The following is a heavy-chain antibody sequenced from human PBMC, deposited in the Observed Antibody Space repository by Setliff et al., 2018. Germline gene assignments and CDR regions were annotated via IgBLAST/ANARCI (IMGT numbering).Heavy chain of an antibody. CDR3: ARGSPAYDFWSGYYIGYYYYMDV. Sequence: SETLSLTCTVSGGSISSHYWSWIRQPPGKGLEWIGYIYYSGSTNYNPSLKSRVTISVDTSKNQFSLKLRSVTAADTAAYYCARGSPAYDFWSGYYIGYYYYMDVWGKGTTVTVSS. D-gene: IGHD3-3*01. V-gene: IGHV4-59*11. CDR2: IYYSGST. J-gene: IGHJ6*03. CDR1: GGSISSHY.